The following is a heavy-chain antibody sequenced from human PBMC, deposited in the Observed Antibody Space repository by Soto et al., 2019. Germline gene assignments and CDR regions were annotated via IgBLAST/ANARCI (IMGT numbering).Heavy chain of an antibody. Sequence: PSETLSLTCTVSGVSISSISYCWSWIRQPPGKGLEWIGYIYYSGSTNYNPSLKSRVTISVDTSKNQFSLKLSSVTAADTAVYYCAREYGDDFWSGAPGSRFDPWGQGTLVTVSS. CDR1: GVSISSISYC. CDR2: IYYSGST. CDR3: AREYGDDFWSGAPGSRFDP. V-gene: IGHV4-61*01. D-gene: IGHD3-3*01. J-gene: IGHJ5*02.